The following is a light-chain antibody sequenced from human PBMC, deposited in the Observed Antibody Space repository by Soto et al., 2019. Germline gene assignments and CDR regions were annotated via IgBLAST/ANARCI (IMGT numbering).Light chain of an antibody. Sequence: DIQMTQSPSTLSASVGDRVTITCRASQSISSWLAWYQQKPGKAPKLLIYKASSLESGVPSRFSGSESGTEFTLTISSLQPDDFATYYCQQYNSYSTFGKGTKLEI. CDR3: QQYNSYST. J-gene: IGKJ2*01. CDR1: QSISSW. CDR2: KAS. V-gene: IGKV1-5*03.